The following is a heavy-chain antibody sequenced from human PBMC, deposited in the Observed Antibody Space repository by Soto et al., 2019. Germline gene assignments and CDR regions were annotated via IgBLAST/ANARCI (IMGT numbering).Heavy chain of an antibody. J-gene: IGHJ6*03. V-gene: IGHV3-33*01. Sequence: ESGGGVVQPGRSLRLSCAASGFTFSSYGMHWVRQAPGKGLEWVAVIWYDGSNKYYADSVKGRFTISRDNSKNTLYLQMNSLRAEDTAVYYCARDMGYYYMDVWGKGTTVTVSS. D-gene: IGHD3-10*01. CDR1: GFTFSSYG. CDR2: IWYDGSNK. CDR3: ARDMGYYYMDV.